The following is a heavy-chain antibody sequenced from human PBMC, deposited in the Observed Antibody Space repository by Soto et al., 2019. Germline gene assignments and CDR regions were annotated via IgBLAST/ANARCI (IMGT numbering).Heavy chain of an antibody. V-gene: IGHV3-30-3*01. D-gene: IGHD2-21*02. CDR1: GFTFSPYT. J-gene: IGHJ4*02. CDR2: ISYDGSDK. CDR3: ARGGGFCGADCYKGGIDY. Sequence: AGGSLRLSCAASGFTFSPYTMHWVRQTPGKWLEWVAVISYDGSDKYYADSVRGRFTISRDNSKNTLFLQMNSLRVEDTALYYCARGGGFCGADCYKGGIDYWGQGXLVTVYS.